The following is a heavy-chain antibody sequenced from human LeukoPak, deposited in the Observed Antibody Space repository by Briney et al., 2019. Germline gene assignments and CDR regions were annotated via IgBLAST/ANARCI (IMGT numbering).Heavy chain of an antibody. V-gene: IGHV3-21*01. CDR2: ISSSSSYI. D-gene: IGHD2-2*01. Sequence: GGSLRLSCAASGFTFSSYSMTWVRQAPGKGLEWVSSISSSSSYIYYADSVKGRFTISRDNAKNSLYLQMNSLRAEDTAVYYCARDYCSSTSCSLAYWGQGTLVTVSS. J-gene: IGHJ4*02. CDR3: ARDYCSSTSCSLAY. CDR1: GFTFSSYS.